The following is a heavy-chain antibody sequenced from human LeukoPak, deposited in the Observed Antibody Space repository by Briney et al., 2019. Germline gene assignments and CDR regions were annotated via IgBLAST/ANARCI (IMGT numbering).Heavy chain of an antibody. D-gene: IGHD3-9*01. V-gene: IGHV4-39*01. J-gene: IGHJ4*02. Sequence: SETLSLTCTVSGGSISSSSYYWGWIRQPPGKGLEWIGSIYYSGSTYYNPSLKSRVTISVDTSKNQFSLKLSSVTAADTAVYYCARHDHVLRYFDWLLSYFDYWGQGTLVTVSS. CDR2: IYYSGST. CDR3: ARHDHVLRYFDWLLSYFDY. CDR1: GGSISSSSYY.